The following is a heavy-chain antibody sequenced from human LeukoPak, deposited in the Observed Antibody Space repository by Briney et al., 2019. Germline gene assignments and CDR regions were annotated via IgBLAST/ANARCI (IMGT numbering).Heavy chain of an antibody. CDR3: AREETVAGTTLNDY. Sequence: GASVKVSCKASGYTFTSYGISWVRQAPGQGLEWMGIINPSGGSTSYAQKFQGRVTMTRDMSTSTVYMELSSLRSEDTAVYYCAREETVAGTTLNDYWGQGTLVTVSS. V-gene: IGHV1-46*01. J-gene: IGHJ4*02. D-gene: IGHD6-19*01. CDR2: INPSGGST. CDR1: GYTFTSYG.